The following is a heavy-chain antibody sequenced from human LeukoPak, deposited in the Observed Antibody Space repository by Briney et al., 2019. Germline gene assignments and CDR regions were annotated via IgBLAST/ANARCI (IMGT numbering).Heavy chain of an antibody. Sequence: PGGSLRFSCAASGFTFSTYSMNWVRQAPGKGLEWVSYISSGSNTIYYADSVKGRFTISRDNAKESLYLQMSSLRDEDTAVYYCARGSKTSIPYWGQGTLVTVSS. CDR3: ARGSKTSIPY. D-gene: IGHD2-2*02. V-gene: IGHV3-48*02. CDR1: GFTFSTYS. CDR2: ISSGSNTI. J-gene: IGHJ4*02.